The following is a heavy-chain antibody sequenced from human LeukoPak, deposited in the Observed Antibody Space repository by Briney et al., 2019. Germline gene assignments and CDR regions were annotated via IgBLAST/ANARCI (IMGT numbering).Heavy chain of an antibody. J-gene: IGHJ4*02. CDR2: INQSGDN. V-gene: IGHV4-34*01. CDR3: ARYVPVRTGTTMASFDY. D-gene: IGHD1-1*01. Sequence: SETLSLTCAVYGGSFSDYDWSWIRQPPGKGLVWIGEINQSGDNNCDPSLKSRVSMSIDTSKSQFSLNLKTVTAADTAVYYCARYVPVRTGTTMASFDYWGQGTLVTVSS. CDR1: GGSFSDYD.